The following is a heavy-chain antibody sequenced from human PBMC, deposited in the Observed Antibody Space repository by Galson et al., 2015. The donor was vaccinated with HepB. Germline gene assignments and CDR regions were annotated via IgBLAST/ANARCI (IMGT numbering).Heavy chain of an antibody. CDR1: GFTFSDYY. CDR3: ARDEMTTVINYYYYYYMDV. J-gene: IGHJ6*03. Sequence: SLRLSCAASGFTFSDYYMSWIRQAPGKGLEWVSYISSSGSTIYYADSVKGRFTISRDNAKNSLYLQMNSLRAEDTAVYYCARDEMTTVINYYYYYYMDVWGKGTTVTVSS. V-gene: IGHV3-11*01. CDR2: ISSSGSTI. D-gene: IGHD4-17*01.